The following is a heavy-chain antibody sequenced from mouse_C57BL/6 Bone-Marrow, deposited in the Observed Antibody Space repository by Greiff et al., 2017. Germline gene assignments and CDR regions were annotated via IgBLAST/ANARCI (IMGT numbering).Heavy chain of an antibody. Sequence: EVQLQQSGPGLAKPSQTLSLTCSVTGYSITSDYWNWIRKFPGNKLEYMGYISYSGSTYYNPSLKSRNSITRDTSKNQYYLQLNSVTTEDTATYXCARSYGSSFPYWYFDVWGTGTTVTVSS. J-gene: IGHJ1*03. V-gene: IGHV3-8*01. D-gene: IGHD1-1*01. CDR1: GYSITSDY. CDR2: ISYSGST. CDR3: ARSYGSSFPYWYFDV.